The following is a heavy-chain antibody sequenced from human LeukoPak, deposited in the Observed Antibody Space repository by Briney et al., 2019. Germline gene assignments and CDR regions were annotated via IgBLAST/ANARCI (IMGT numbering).Heavy chain of an antibody. D-gene: IGHD3-10*01. V-gene: IGHV3-23*01. CDR1: GFTFSNYA. CDR2: TSVSGGST. Sequence: GRPLRLSCAASGFTFSNYAMTWVRQAPGKGLEWVSATSVSGGSTYYAGSVKGRFTISRDNSKNTLYLQTHSLRAEDTAVYYCAKDIADYASGSAPCGMDVWGQGTPVTVSS. CDR3: AKDIADYASGSAPCGMDV. J-gene: IGHJ6*02.